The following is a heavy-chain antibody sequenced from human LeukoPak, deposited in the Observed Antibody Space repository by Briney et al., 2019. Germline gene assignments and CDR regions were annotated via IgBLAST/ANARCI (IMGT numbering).Heavy chain of an antibody. V-gene: IGHV3-21*01. CDR1: GFTFSSYS. CDR2: ISTSSSSI. J-gene: IGHJ4*02. D-gene: IGHD3-22*01. Sequence: GGSLRLSCAASGFTFSSYSMNWVRQAPGKGLEWVSSISTSSSSIYYADSVKGRFTISRDNAKNSLYLQMNSLRAEDTAVYYCARDLFYYDSSGYYYFDCWGQGTLVTVSS. CDR3: ARDLFYYDSSGYYYFDC.